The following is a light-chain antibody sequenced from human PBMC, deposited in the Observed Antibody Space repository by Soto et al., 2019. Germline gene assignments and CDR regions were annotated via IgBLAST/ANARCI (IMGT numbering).Light chain of an antibody. J-gene: IGLJ1*01. CDR1: SSNIGSNT. CDR2: SNN. Sequence: SVLTQPPSASGTPGQRVPISCSGSSSNIGSNTVNWYQQLPGTAPKLLIYSNNQRPSGVPDRFSGSKSGTSASLAISGLQSEDEADYYCAAWDDSLNGFYVFGTGTKVTVL. V-gene: IGLV1-44*01. CDR3: AAWDDSLNGFYV.